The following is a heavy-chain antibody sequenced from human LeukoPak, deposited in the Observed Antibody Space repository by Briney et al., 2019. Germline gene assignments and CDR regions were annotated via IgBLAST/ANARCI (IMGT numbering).Heavy chain of an antibody. V-gene: IGHV3-48*01. CDR3: ARGPLDYYDSSGYYDY. J-gene: IGHJ4*02. CDR1: GFTFSSYS. Sequence: GGSLRLSCAASGFTFSSYSMNWVRQAPGKGLEWVSYISSSSSTIYYADSVKGRFTISRDNSKNTLYLQMNSLRAEDTAVYYCARGPLDYYDSSGYYDYWGQGTLVTVSS. CDR2: ISSSSSTI. D-gene: IGHD3-22*01.